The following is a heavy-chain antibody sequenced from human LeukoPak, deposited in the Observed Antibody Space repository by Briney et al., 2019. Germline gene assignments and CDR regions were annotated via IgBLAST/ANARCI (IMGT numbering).Heavy chain of an antibody. CDR1: GDSVSSNNAA. J-gene: IGHJ2*01. Sequence: SQTLSLTCAISGDSVSSNNAAWNWIRQSPSRGLEWLGRTYYRSKWYSDYAVSVKSRITINPVTSKNQFSLQLNSVTPEDTAVYYCARAQYTRNYGPKDWYFDLWGRGTLVTVSS. CDR3: ARAQYTRNYGPKDWYFDL. V-gene: IGHV6-1*01. CDR2: TYYRSKWYS. D-gene: IGHD1-7*01.